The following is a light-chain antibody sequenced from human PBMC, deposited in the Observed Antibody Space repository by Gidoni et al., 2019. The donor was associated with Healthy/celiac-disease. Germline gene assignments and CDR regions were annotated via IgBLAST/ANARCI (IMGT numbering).Light chain of an antibody. V-gene: IGLV1-40*01. CDR2: GTR. J-gene: IGLJ2*01. Sequence: QSVLTQPPSVSGAPGQRVTISCTGSSSNIGAGYDVHWYQQLPGTAPKLLIYGTRNRPSGVPDRFSGSKSGTSASLAITVLQAEDEADYSCQSYDSSLSGSVVFGGGTKLTVL. CDR1: SSNIGAGYD. CDR3: QSYDSSLSGSVV.